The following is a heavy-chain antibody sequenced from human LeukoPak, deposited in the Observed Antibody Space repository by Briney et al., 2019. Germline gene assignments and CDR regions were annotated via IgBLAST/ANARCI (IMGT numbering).Heavy chain of an antibody. V-gene: IGHV3-23*01. D-gene: IGHD3-3*01. CDR1: GFTFSSYA. Sequence: PGGSLRLSCAASGFTFSSYAMSWVRQAPGKGLEWVSAISGSGGSTYYADSVKGRFTISRDNSKNTLYLQMNSLRAEDTAVYYCAKEVPPVTPQTFWSGYYPPRSDFDYWGQGTLVTVSS. CDR3: AKEVPPVTPQTFWSGYYPPRSDFDY. CDR2: ISGSGGST. J-gene: IGHJ4*02.